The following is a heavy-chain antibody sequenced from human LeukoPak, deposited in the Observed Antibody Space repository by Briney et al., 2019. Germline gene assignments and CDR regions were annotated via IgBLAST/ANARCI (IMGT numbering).Heavy chain of an antibody. Sequence: GGSLRLSCAASGFTFSSYGMSWVRQAPGKGLEWVSAISGSGGSTYYADSVKGRFTISRDNSKNTLYLQMNSLRAEDTAVYYCAKRNYGDWAFRYYYYYMDVWGKGTTVTISS. J-gene: IGHJ6*03. CDR3: AKRNYGDWAFRYYYYYMDV. D-gene: IGHD4-17*01. CDR1: GFTFSSYG. V-gene: IGHV3-23*01. CDR2: ISGSGGST.